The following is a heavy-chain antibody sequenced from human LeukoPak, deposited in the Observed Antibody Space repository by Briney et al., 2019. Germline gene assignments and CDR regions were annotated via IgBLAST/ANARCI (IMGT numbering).Heavy chain of an antibody. CDR1: GYSFTSYW. V-gene: IGHV5-51*01. J-gene: IGHJ5*02. CDR2: IYPGDSDT. Sequence: GESLKISCKGSGYSFTSYWIGWVRQMPGKGLEWMGIIYPGDSDTRYSPSFQGQVTISADESISTAYLQWSSLKASDTAMYYCASLGVGATTGGWFDPWGQGTLVTVSS. CDR3: ASLGVGATTGGWFDP. D-gene: IGHD1-26*01.